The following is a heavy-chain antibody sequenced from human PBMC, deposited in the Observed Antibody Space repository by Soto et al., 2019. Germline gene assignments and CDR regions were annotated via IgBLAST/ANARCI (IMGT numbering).Heavy chain of an antibody. CDR2: IDPTDSKA. D-gene: IGHD6-19*01. CDR1: GYTFSDYW. J-gene: IGHJ5*02. Sequence: GESLKISCKVSGYTFSDYWIHWVRQTPGKGLEWMGRIDPTDSKAIYSPAFQGQVTISADKSISTAYLQWSSLKASDTAMYYCARLPKAYTSGPNGWFDPWGQGALVTVSS. V-gene: IGHV5-10-1*04. CDR3: ARLPKAYTSGPNGWFDP.